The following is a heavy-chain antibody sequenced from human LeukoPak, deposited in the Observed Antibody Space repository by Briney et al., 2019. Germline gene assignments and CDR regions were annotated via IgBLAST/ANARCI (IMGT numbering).Heavy chain of an antibody. J-gene: IGHJ3*02. CDR2: MYYSGST. Sequence: SETLSLTCTVSGGSISSSSYYWGWIRQPPGKGLEWIGSMYYSGSTYYNPSLKSRVTISVDTSKNQFYLRLRSVTAADTAVYYCARFEDNWNVGVFDIWGQGTMVTVSS. V-gene: IGHV4-39*07. CDR1: GGSISSSSYY. D-gene: IGHD1-20*01. CDR3: ARFEDNWNVGVFDI.